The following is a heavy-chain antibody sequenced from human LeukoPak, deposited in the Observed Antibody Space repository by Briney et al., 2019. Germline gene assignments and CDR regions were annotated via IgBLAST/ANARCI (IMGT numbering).Heavy chain of an antibody. V-gene: IGHV3-66*01. CDR2: IYSVGDT. CDR3: ARVFSVWAYMDV. D-gene: IGHD1-14*01. CDR1: GFTVSSDC. Sequence: PGGSLRLSCTASGFTVSSDCMSWVRQAPGKGLEWVSLIYSVGDTYYADSVKGRFTVSRDNSKNTVYLQMNSLRAEDTAVYYCARVFSVWAYMDVWGKGTTVTVSS. J-gene: IGHJ6*03.